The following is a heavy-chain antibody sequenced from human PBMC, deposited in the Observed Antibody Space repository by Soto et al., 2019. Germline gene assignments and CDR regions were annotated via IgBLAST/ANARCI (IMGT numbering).Heavy chain of an antibody. CDR3: ARVAMDNYHDMWSGSTSSALDV. D-gene: IGHD3-3*01. CDR2: VSHSGRT. Sequence: SETLSLTCKVSGGSMRGYSWSWIRQTPGEGLEWIGYVSHSGRTDYSPSLKNRVTISLDMSKNHFALHVNSVDPADTAVYYCARVAMDNYHDMWSGSTSSALDVWGQGTTVTVSS. J-gene: IGHJ6*02. CDR1: GGSMRGYS. V-gene: IGHV4-59*13.